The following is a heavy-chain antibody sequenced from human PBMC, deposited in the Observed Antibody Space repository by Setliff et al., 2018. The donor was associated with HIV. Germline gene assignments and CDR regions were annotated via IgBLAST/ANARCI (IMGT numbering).Heavy chain of an antibody. V-gene: IGHV4-61*02. CDR3: AREDYYYYGMDV. CDR1: GGSISSGSYY. Sequence: SETLSLTCTVSGGSISSGSYYWNWIRQPAGKGLEWIGRIYTSGSTNYNPSLNSRVTISVDTSKNQFSLKLSSVTAADTAVYYCAREDYYYYGMDVLGQGTKVTVS. CDR2: IYTSGST. J-gene: IGHJ6*02.